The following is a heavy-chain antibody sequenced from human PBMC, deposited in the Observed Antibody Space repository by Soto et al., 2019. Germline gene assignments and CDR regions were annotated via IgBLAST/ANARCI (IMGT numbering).Heavy chain of an antibody. Sequence: VGSLIVSWAACGCTCGSHSMSWVRQKPGEELEWVSAISGSGGSTYYAGSVKGRFTISRDNSKNTLYLQMNSLRAEDTAVYYCAKDLKVTMIVVVTPFDYWGQGTLVPVSS. J-gene: IGHJ4*02. D-gene: IGHD3-22*01. CDR3: AKDLKVTMIVVVTPFDY. CDR1: GCTCGSHS. CDR2: ISGSGGST. V-gene: IGHV3-23*01.